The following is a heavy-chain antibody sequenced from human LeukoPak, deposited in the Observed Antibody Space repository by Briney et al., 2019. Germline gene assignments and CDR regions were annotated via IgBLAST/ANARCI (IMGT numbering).Heavy chain of an antibody. Sequence: EASVKVSCKASGYTFTSYGISWVRQAPGQGLEWMGWISAYNGNTNYAQKLQGRVTMTTDTSTSTAYMELRSLRSDDTAVYYCARDLDSVVVGATTGGYWGQGTLVTVSS. CDR1: GYTFTSYG. V-gene: IGHV1-18*01. CDR3: ARDLDSVVVGATTGGY. J-gene: IGHJ4*02. CDR2: ISAYNGNT. D-gene: IGHD1-26*01.